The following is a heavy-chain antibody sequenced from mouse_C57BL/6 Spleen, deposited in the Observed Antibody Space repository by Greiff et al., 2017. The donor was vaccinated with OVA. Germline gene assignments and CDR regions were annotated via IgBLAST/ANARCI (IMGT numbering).Heavy chain of an antibody. CDR2: INPSNGGT. CDR1: GYTFTSYW. CDR3: ARSKPITTVVATPFDG. Sequence: QVQLQQPGTELVKPGASVKLSCKASGYTFTSYWMHWVKQRPGQGLEWIGNINPSNGGTNYNEKFKSKATLTVDKSSSTAYMQLSSLTAEDSAVYYCARSKPITTVVATPFDGWGQGTTLTVSS. D-gene: IGHD1-1*01. V-gene: IGHV1-53*01. J-gene: IGHJ2*01.